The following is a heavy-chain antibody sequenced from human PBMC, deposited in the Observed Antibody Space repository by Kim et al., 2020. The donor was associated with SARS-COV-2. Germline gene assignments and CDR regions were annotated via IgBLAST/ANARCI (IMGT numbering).Heavy chain of an antibody. V-gene: IGHV3-30-3*01. Sequence: GGSLRLSCAASGFTFSSYAMHWVRQAPGKGLEWVAVISYDGSNKYYADSVKGRFTISRDNSKNTLYLQMNSLRAEDTAVYYCARGTYYYDSSGYYGGLYFDYWGQGTLVTVSS. CDR2: ISYDGSNK. CDR1: GFTFSSYA. CDR3: ARGTYYYDSSGYYGGLYFDY. J-gene: IGHJ4*02. D-gene: IGHD3-22*01.